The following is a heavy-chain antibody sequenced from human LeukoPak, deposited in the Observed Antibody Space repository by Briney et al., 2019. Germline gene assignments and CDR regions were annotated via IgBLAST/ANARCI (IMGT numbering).Heavy chain of an antibody. CDR1: GYTFTAYY. D-gene: IGHD3-10*01. CDR2: INPNSSGT. V-gene: IGHV1-2*02. CDR3: ARDGPGSGKTYFDY. J-gene: IGHJ4*02. Sequence: ASVKVSCKASGYTFTAYYMHWVRQAPGQGLEWMGWINPNSSGTNYAQKFQGRVTMTRDTSISTAYMELSRLSSDDTAVYYCARDGPGSGKTYFDYWGQGTLVTVSS.